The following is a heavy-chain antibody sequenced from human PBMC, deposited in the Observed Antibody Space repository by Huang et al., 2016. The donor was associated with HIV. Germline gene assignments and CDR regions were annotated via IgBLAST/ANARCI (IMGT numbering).Heavy chain of an antibody. CDR1: GFPFIKYA. Sequence: EEFGGGLVQPGGSLRLSCTASGFPFIKYAMNWVRQAPGKGLEWVSYISGAGSPIYYADSVKGRFTISRDNGENLVSLEMNSLRAEDTAVYYCARVAYSYGMHWGQGTLVTVSS. D-gene: IGHD3-16*01. J-gene: IGHJ4*02. CDR3: ARVAYSYGMH. V-gene: IGHV3-48*01. CDR2: ISGAGSPI.